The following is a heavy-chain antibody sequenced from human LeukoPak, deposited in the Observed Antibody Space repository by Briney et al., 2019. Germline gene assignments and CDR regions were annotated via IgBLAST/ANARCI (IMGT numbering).Heavy chain of an antibody. V-gene: IGHV4-61*02. CDR3: ARERPDDYVSFDY. Sequence: PSETLSLTCTVSGGSFSRVGYLWSWIPQPAGKGLERIGRIYTNGDTNYNPSLKSRVTMSVDTSTNQFSLKLSSVTAADTAVYYCARERPDDYVSFDYWGQGTLVSVSS. CDR1: GGSFSRVGYL. D-gene: IGHD4-17*01. CDR2: IYTNGDT. J-gene: IGHJ4*02.